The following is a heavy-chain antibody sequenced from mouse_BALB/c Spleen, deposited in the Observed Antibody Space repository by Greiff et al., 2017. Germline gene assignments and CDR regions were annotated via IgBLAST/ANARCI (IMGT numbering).Heavy chain of an antibody. CDR3: ARTRDLLYAMDY. CDR1: GYTFTSYW. J-gene: IGHJ4*01. V-gene: IGHV1-7*01. D-gene: IGHD1-1*01. Sequence: VHLVESGAELAKPGASVKMSCKASGYTFTSYWMPWVKQRPGQGLEWIGYINPSTGYTEYNQKFKDKATLTADKSSSTAYMQLSSLTSEDSAVYYCARTRDLLYAMDYWGQGTSVTVSS. CDR2: INPSTGYT.